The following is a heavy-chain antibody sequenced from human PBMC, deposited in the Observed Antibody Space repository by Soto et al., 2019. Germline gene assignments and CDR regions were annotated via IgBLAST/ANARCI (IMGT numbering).Heavy chain of an antibody. CDR3: AKRYYYDSSGPLDY. CDR1: GFTFSDYG. J-gene: IGHJ4*02. Sequence: ESGGGVVQPGRSLRLSCAASGFTFSDYGMHWVRQAPGKGLEWLTVISYDGSTKYYIDSVKGRFTISRDNSKNTVFLQMNSLRAEDTAVYYCAKRYYYDSSGPLDYWGQGTLVTVSS. V-gene: IGHV3-30*18. CDR2: ISYDGSTK. D-gene: IGHD3-22*01.